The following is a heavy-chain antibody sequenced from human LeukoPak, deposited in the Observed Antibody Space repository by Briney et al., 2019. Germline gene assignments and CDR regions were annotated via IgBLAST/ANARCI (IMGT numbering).Heavy chain of an antibody. D-gene: IGHD3-22*01. CDR3: ARGYYDSSGYYGFDY. CDR1: GGSISSSSYY. Sequence: SETLSLTCTVSGGSISSSSYYWGWIRQPPGKGLEWIGSIYYSGSTYYNPSLKSRVTISVDTSKNQCSLKLSSVTAADTAVYYCARGYYDSSGYYGFDYWGQGTLVTVSS. CDR2: IYYSGST. J-gene: IGHJ4*02. V-gene: IGHV4-39*01.